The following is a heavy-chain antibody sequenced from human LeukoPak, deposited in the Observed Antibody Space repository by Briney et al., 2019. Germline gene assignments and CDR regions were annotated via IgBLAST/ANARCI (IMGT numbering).Heavy chain of an antibody. CDR2: IIPIFGTA. CDR1: GGTFSSYA. Sequence: AASVKVSCKASGGTFSSYAISWVRQAPGQGLEWMGGIIPIFGTANYAQKFQGRVTITADKSTSTAYMELSSLRSEDTAVYYCARGIRYYYDSSGYWDDAFDIWGQGTMVTVSS. D-gene: IGHD3-22*01. J-gene: IGHJ3*02. CDR3: ARGIRYYYDSSGYWDDAFDI. V-gene: IGHV1-69*06.